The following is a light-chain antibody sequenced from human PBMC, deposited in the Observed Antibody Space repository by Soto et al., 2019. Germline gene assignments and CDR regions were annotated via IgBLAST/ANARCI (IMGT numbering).Light chain of an antibody. Sequence: DLQMTQSASTLSAYVGDRVTITCRASQTIGSWLAWYQKKPGKAPELLIYKASHLESGVSSRFSAGGSGTEFTLTITSLQPDDFATYYCQQYNSLWTFGQGTKV. CDR2: KAS. V-gene: IGKV1-5*03. CDR3: QQYNSLWT. J-gene: IGKJ1*01. CDR1: QTIGSW.